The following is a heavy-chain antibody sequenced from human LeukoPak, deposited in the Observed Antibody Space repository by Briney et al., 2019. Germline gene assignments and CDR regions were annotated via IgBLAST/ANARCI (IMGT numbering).Heavy chain of an antibody. CDR2: MSNDGNNK. V-gene: IGHV3-30*03. Sequence: GGSLRLSCAASGFTFSSYGMHWVRQAPGKGLEWVAVMSNDGNNKYYADSVKGRFTISRDNSKNTLYLQMNSLRTEDTAVYYCARVDSGSACASWGQGILVTVSS. D-gene: IGHD6-19*01. CDR1: GFTFSSYG. CDR3: ARVDSGSACAS. J-gene: IGHJ1*01.